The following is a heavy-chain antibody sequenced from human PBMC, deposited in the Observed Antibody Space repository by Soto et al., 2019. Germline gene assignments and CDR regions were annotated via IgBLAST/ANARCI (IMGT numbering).Heavy chain of an antibody. CDR3: ARRREGYYYGLDV. J-gene: IGHJ6*02. D-gene: IGHD1-26*01. V-gene: IGHV3-74*01. CDR1: RFTFSSYW. CDR2: INSDGSST. Sequence: EERLVESGGGSVQPGGSLRLSCAASRFTFSSYWMYWVRQAPGKGLVWVSRINSDGSSTRYADSVKGRFSISRDISKSTLYLQMNTLRAEDTAVYYCARRREGYYYGLDVWGQGTTVTVSS.